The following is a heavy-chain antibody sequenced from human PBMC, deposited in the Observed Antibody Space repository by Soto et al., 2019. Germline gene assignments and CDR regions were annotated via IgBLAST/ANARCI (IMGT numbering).Heavy chain of an antibody. CDR1: GGSITSSSYY. CDR2: IYYSGTT. J-gene: IGHJ6*02. D-gene: IGHD3-22*01. Sequence: QLQLQESGPGLVKPSETLSLICTVSGGSITSSSYYWGWIRQPPGNGLEWIGSIYYSGTTKYNPSLMSRVTISVDTAKNQFSLKLSSVTAADTAVYFWARQEKGSYYYVSTGVDVWGQGTTVTVSS. CDR3: ARQEKGSYYYVSTGVDV. V-gene: IGHV4-39*01.